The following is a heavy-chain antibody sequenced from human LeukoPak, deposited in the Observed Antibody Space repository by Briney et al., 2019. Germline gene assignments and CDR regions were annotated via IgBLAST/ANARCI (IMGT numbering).Heavy chain of an antibody. CDR2: INPNSGGT. J-gene: IGHJ3*02. D-gene: IGHD4-17*01. V-gene: IGHV1-2*02. CDR3: GRESYGDHAFDI. CDR1: GYTFTGYY. Sequence: ASVKVSCKASGYTFTGYYMHWVRQAPGQGLEWMGWINPNSGGTNYAQKFQGRVTMTRDTSISTAYMELSRLRSDDTAVHYCGRESYGDHAFDIWGQGTMVTVSS.